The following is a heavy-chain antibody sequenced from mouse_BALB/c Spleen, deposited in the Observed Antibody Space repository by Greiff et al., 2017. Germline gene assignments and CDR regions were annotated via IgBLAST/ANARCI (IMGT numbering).Heavy chain of an antibody. Sequence: EVQLQESGGGLVKPGGSLKLSCAASGFTFSDYYMYWVRQTPEKRLEWVATISDGGSYTYYPDSVKGRFTISRDNAKNNLYLQMSSLKSEDTAMYYCARGVGLRAWFAYWGQGTLVTVSA. CDR1: GFTFSDYY. J-gene: IGHJ3*01. CDR3: ARGVGLRAWFAY. CDR2: ISDGGSYT. D-gene: IGHD2-4*01. V-gene: IGHV5-4*02.